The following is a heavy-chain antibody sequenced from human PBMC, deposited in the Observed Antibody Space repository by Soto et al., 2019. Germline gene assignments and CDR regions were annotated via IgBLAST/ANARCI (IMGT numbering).Heavy chain of an antibody. D-gene: IGHD3-9*01. CDR2: VLHHGTT. J-gene: IGHJ6*02. CDR1: GGSISSNNW. CDR3: VCRVDDISYSNYGLHV. V-gene: IGHV4-4*02. Sequence: QVQLQESGPGQVKPSETLSLTCGVSGGSISSNNWWTWVRQSPGEGLEWIAEVLHHGTTNYDPSLKSRLTISVDKSQNQFALKVRSATAAATAMYYCVCRVDDISYSNYGLHVWGPG.